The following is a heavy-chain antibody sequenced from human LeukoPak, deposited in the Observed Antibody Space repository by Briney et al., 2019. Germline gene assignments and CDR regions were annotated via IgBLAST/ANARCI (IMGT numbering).Heavy chain of an antibody. D-gene: IGHD3-22*01. CDR1: GITFSNYA. CDR2: VGRDGSI. CDR3: ARRYYDTTGYAFDI. Sequence: GGSLRLSCVASGITFSNYAVSWVRQAPGKGLEWISCVGRDGSIHYADSVKGRITISRDNAKNSLFLQMNSLRAEDTAIYYCARRYYDTTGYAFDIWGQGTMVTVSS. V-gene: IGHV3-69-1*02. J-gene: IGHJ3*02.